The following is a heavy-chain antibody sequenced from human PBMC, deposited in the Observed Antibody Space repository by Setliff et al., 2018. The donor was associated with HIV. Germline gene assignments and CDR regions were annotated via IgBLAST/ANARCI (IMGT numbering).Heavy chain of an antibody. CDR2: TTYVGIT. J-gene: IGHJ5*01. CDR1: GGSINNHY. CDR3: ARTTYSGSYFNDS. Sequence: PSETLSLTCTVSGGSINNHYWYWIRQPPGKGLEWIGSTTYVGITSFSPSLKSRVTISIDSSANQFSLNLNSVTAADTAVYYCARTTYSGSYFNDSWGQGTLVTVSS. V-gene: IGHV4-59*04. D-gene: IGHD1-26*01.